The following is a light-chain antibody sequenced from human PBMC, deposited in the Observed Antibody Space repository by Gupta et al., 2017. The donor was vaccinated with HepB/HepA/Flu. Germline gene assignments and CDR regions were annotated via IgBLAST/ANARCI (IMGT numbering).Light chain of an antibody. CDR2: DDS. CDR3: ASCSTSGTLVL. Sequence: HSALTQPASVSGPPGQSTPIPCTVTNCAIGGYNCVSWYQQYPGKTPKLLICDDSNRPPGISNRFSGSKSGNTASLTISGLQAEDEADYYCASCSTSGTLVLFGGGTKLTVL. V-gene: IGLV2-14*03. CDR1: NCAIGGYNC. J-gene: IGLJ2*01.